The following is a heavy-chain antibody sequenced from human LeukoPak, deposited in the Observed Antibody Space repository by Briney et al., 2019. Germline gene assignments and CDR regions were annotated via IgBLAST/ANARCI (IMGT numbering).Heavy chain of an antibody. CDR3: ASPGSGSYSQFDY. J-gene: IGHJ4*02. CDR2: ISSSGSTI. V-gene: IGHV3-11*04. D-gene: IGHD3-10*01. CDR1: GFTFSDYY. Sequence: PGGSLRLSCAASGFTFSDYYMGWIRQAPGKGLEWVSYISSSGSTIYYADSVKGRFTISRDNAKNSLYLQMNSLRAEDTAVYYCASPGSGSYSQFDYWGQGTLVTVSS.